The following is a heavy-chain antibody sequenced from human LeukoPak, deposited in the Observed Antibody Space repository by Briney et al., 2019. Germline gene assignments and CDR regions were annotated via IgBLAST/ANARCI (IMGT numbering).Heavy chain of an antibody. CDR1: GGSISSGGYY. Sequence: SQTLSLTCTVSGGSISSGGYYWNSIRQHPGKSLELIGYTYYTGNTYYNPSLKTRVTISLSTSNNQFALKLSSVTAADTDVYYCSRDNRDDYYDSSGYFGAFDIWGQGTMVAVSS. D-gene: IGHD3-22*01. J-gene: IGHJ3*02. CDR3: SRDNRDDYYDSSGYFGAFDI. CDR2: TYYTGNT. V-gene: IGHV4-31*03.